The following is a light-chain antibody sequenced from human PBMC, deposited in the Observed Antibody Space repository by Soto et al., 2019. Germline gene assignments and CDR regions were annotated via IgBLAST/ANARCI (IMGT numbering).Light chain of an antibody. V-gene: IGKV1-39*01. CDR3: QQNYITPPWT. Sequence: DIQMTQSPSSLSASVGDRVTITCRASQSISNYLNWYQQKPGKAPKLLIYAASSLQGGVPSRFSGSGSGTDFTLTISSLQPEDFATYYCQQNYITPPWTFGQGTKVDIK. CDR1: QSISNY. J-gene: IGKJ1*01. CDR2: AAS.